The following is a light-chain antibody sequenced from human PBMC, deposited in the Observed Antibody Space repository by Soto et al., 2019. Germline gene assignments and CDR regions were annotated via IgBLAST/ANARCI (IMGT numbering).Light chain of an antibody. V-gene: IGLV1-51*02. J-gene: IGLJ1*01. CDR3: GTWDNSMSLPYV. CDR2: ENN. CDR1: SSNIGNNY. Sequence: QSVLTQPPSVSAAPGQKVTISCSGSSSNIGNNYVSWYQQLPGTAPKLLIFENNKRPSGIPDRFSASKSGTSATLAITGPQTGDAADYYCGTWDNSMSLPYVFGTGTKPTVL.